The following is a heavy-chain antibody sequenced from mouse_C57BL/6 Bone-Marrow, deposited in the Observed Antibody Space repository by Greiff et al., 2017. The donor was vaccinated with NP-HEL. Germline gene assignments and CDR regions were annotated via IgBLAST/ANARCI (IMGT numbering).Heavy chain of an antibody. Sequence: QVQLQQPGADLVKPGASVKLSCKASGYTFTSYWMHWVKQRPGRGLEWIGRIDPNSGGTKFNEKFKTKATLTVDKPSSTACMQLSSLTSEDSAVYYCARYYYGSRGWYFDVWGTGTTVTVSS. CDR1: GYTFTSYW. CDR2: IDPNSGGT. J-gene: IGHJ1*03. CDR3: ARYYYGSRGWYFDV. V-gene: IGHV1-72*01. D-gene: IGHD1-1*01.